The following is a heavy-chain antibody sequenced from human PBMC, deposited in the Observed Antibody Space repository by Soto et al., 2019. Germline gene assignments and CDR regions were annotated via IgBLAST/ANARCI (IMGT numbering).Heavy chain of an antibody. Sequence: PSETLSLTCDVYGGSFSGYYWSGLRQPPWKGLELIGEIKHSGSTNYNPSLKSRVTIAGDTSKTQLSVKPSSGTAADTAVYCCARGRLWLDYYYYAMDVCAQGATVTLSS. D-gene: IGHD3-10*01. CDR1: GGSFSGYY. V-gene: IGHV4-34*01. J-gene: IGHJ6*02. CDR3: ARGRLWLDYYYYAMDV. CDR2: IKHSGST.